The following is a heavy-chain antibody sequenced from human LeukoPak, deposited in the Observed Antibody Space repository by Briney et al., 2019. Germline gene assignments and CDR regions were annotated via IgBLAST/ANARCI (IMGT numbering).Heavy chain of an antibody. CDR1: GYSISSGYY. Sequence: SETLSLTCAVSGYSISSGYYWGWIRQPPGKGLEWIGSIYHSGSTYYNPSLKSRVTISVDTSKNQFSLKLSPVTAADTAVYYCARLGDIVATIGGGFDYWGQGTLVTVSS. V-gene: IGHV4-38-2*01. J-gene: IGHJ4*02. CDR2: IYHSGST. CDR3: ARLGDIVATIGGGFDY. D-gene: IGHD5-12*01.